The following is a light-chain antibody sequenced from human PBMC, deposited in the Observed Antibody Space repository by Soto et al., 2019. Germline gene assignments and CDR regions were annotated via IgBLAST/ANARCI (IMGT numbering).Light chain of an antibody. J-gene: IGKJ1*01. Sequence: EIVLTQSPGTLSLSPGERATLSCRASQSVSSNFLAWYQRKPGQAPRLLIYGASSRATGIPDRFSGSGSGTDFTLTISRLEPEDSAMYYCHQYGSSPETFGQGTKVEIK. CDR2: GAS. CDR3: HQYGSSPET. V-gene: IGKV3-20*01. CDR1: QSVSSNF.